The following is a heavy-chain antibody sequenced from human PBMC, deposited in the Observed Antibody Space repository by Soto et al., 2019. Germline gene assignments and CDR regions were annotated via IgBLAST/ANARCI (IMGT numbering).Heavy chain of an antibody. J-gene: IGHJ2*01. V-gene: IGHV3-23*01. CDR1: GFTFSSYA. CDR3: AKAGGDRYSGSYLLYWYFDL. D-gene: IGHD1-26*01. Sequence: EVQLLESGGGLVQPGGSLRLSCAASGFTFSSYAMSWVRQAPGKGLEWVSAISGSGGSTYYADSVKGRFTISRDNSKNTLYLQMNSLRAEDTAVYYCAKAGGDRYSGSYLLYWYFDLWGRGTLVTVSS. CDR2: ISGSGGST.